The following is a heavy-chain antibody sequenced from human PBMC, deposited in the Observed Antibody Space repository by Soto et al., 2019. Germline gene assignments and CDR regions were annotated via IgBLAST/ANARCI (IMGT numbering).Heavy chain of an antibody. CDR2: ISWNSGSI. D-gene: IGHD2-15*01. CDR1: VFSFGDYA. J-gene: IGHJ4*02. V-gene: IGHV3-9*03. CDR3: VEDPHSSPRVGYFDY. Sequence: PGWSLRLSCGSSVFSFGDYAMHWVRQPPGKGLEWVSGISWNSGSINYADSVRGRFTISRDNAENSLYLQRNRLRTEDMALYYCVEDPHSSPRVGYFDYWGRGTLVTVSS.